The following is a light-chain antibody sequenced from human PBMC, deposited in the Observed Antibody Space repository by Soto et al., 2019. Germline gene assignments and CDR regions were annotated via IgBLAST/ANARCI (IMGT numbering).Light chain of an antibody. CDR2: DVS. CDR3: SSYAGSNVL. Sequence: QSALTQPPSASRSPGQSVTISCTGTPSDVGGYNSVSWYQQYPGKAPKLMIYDVSKRPSGVPDRFSGSKSGNTASLTVSGLQAEDEANYYCSSYAGSNVLFGGGTKLTVL. CDR1: PSDVGGYNS. V-gene: IGLV2-8*02. J-gene: IGLJ2*01.